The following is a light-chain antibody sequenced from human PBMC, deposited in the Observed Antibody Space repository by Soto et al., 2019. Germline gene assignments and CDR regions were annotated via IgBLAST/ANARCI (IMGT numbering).Light chain of an antibody. J-gene: IGLJ1*01. CDR2: DVA. CDR3: VSYTSSTTYV. Sequence: QSVLTQTPAASDSPGQSITSSCTGTSSDVGGSNFVSWYQQHPGKPPKLIIYDVANRPSGVSNRFSGSKSGSTASLIISRLQTEDEADYYCVSYTSSTTYVFGTGTKVTVL. CDR1: SSDVGGSNF. V-gene: IGLV2-14*03.